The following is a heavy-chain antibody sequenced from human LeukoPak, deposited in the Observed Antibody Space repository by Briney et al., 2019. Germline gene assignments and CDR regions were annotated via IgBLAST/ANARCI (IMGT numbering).Heavy chain of an antibody. D-gene: IGHD2-2*01. CDR1: GFTFSSYG. J-gene: IGHJ4*02. CDR2: ICYDGSNK. CDR3: ARAGYCSSTACLDY. Sequence: PGRSLTLSCAASGFTFSSYGMNWVRQAPGKGLEWMAVICYDGSNKYYADSVKGRFTISRHNSKNTLYPQMNSLRVEDSAVYYCARAGYCSSTACLDYWGQGTLVTVSS. V-gene: IGHV3-33*01.